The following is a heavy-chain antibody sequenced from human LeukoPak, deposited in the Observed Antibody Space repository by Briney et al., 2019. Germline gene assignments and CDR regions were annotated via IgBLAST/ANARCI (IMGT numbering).Heavy chain of an antibody. CDR3: ARHSDVAAAGTPNGFDY. J-gene: IGHJ4*02. CDR1: GYSFTSYW. Sequence: GESLKISCKGSGYSFTSYWIGWVRQMPGKGLEWMGIIYSGDSDTRYSPSFQGQVTISADKSISTAYLQWSSLKASDTAMYYCARHSDVAAAGTPNGFDYWGQGTLVTVSS. CDR2: IYSGDSDT. V-gene: IGHV5-51*01. D-gene: IGHD6-13*01.